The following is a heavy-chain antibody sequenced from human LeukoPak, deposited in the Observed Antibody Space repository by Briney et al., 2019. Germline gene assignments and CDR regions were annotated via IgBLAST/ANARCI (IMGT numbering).Heavy chain of an antibody. CDR1: GYSISSGYH. CDR2: IHYSGST. V-gene: IGHV4-38-2*01. J-gene: IGHJ4*02. D-gene: IGHD3-16*01. Sequence: SETLSLTCVASGYSISSGYHWGWIRQSPEKGLEWIGGIHYSGSTDYNPSLKSRVTISIDTSNNQFSLRLRSVTAADTAVYYCASLGGYQNGNFDFWGQGTLVTVSS. CDR3: ASLGGYQNGNFDF.